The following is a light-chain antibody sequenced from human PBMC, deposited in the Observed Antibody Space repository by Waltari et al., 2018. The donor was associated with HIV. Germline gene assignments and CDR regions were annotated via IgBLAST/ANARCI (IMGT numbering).Light chain of an antibody. CDR2: EVN. CDR3: CSYAGSYTYV. CDR1: SSDIGYFDY. V-gene: IGLV2-11*01. J-gene: IGLJ1*01. Sequence: QSALTQPRSVSGSPGQSVTISCTGTSSDIGYFDYVSWYQQYPGKAPKVIIYEVNQRPSGVPYRFTGSKSGITASLTISGLQGDDEADYYCCSYAGSYTYVFGTGTKVNVL.